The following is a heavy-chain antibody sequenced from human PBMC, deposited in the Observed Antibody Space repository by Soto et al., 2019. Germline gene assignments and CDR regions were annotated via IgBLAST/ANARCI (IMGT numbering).Heavy chain of an antibody. CDR1: GFTFSSYG. CDR2: IWYDGSNK. D-gene: IGHD2-15*01. Sequence: ESGGGVVQPGRSLRLSCAASGFTFSSYGMHWVRQAPGKGLEWVAVIWYDGSNKYYADSVKGRFTISRDNSKNTLYLQMNSLRAEDTAVYYCARESDSGPTGGSEYFQHWGQGTLVTVSS. J-gene: IGHJ1*01. V-gene: IGHV3-33*01. CDR3: ARESDSGPTGGSEYFQH.